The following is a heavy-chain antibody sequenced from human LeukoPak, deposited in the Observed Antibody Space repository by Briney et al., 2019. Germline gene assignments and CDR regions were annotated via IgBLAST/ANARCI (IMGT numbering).Heavy chain of an antibody. D-gene: IGHD2-15*01. CDR2: FDPEDGET. Sequence: GASVKVSCKVSGYTLTELPMHWVRQAPGKGLEWMGGFDPEDGETIYAQKFQGRVTMTEDTSTDTAYMELSSLRSEDTAVYYCATTKGRYCSGGSCYSWPLDYWGQGTLVTVSS. CDR3: ATTKGRYCSGGSCYSWPLDY. CDR1: GYTLTELP. J-gene: IGHJ4*02. V-gene: IGHV1-24*01.